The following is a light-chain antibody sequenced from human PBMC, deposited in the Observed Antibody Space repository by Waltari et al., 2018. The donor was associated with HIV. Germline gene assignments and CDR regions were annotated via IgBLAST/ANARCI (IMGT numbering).Light chain of an antibody. CDR1: QSVTSRF. Sequence: EIVLTQSPGTLSLSPGERATLSCRASQSVTSRFLAWYQQKPGQAPRLLIYRASSRAPGIPDRFSGSGSGTDFTLTISTLEPEDFAVYYCQQYGSSPPYTFGQGTKLEIK. CDR3: QQYGSSPPYT. CDR2: RAS. J-gene: IGKJ2*01. V-gene: IGKV3-20*01.